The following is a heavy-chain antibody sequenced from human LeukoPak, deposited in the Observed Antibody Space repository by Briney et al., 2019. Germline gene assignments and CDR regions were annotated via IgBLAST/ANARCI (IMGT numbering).Heavy chain of an antibody. CDR1: GFTFSSYS. CDR3: AADLDYYVISAFDP. D-gene: IGHD3-10*02. J-gene: IGHJ5*02. Sequence: GGSLRLSCAASGFTFSSYSMNWVRQAPGKGLEWVSSISSSSSYIYYADSVKGRFTISRDNAKNSLYLQMNSLRAEDTAVYYCAADLDYYVISAFDPWGQGTLVTVSS. CDR2: ISSSSSYI. V-gene: IGHV3-21*01.